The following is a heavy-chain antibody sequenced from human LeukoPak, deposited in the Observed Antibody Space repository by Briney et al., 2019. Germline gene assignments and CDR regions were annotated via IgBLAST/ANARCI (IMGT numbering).Heavy chain of an antibody. CDR2: IIPLLNIA. CDR1: GGNFSSYA. D-gene: IGHD2-15*01. V-gene: IGHV1-69*10. Sequence: SVKVSCKASGGNFSSYAFNWVRQAPGQGLEWMGGIIPLLNIANSAQKFQGRVTITADKSTSTTYMELSSLTSEDTAVFYCATYCTGGRCPRTSDYWGQGTLVTVSS. CDR3: ATYCTGGRCPRTSDY. J-gene: IGHJ4*02.